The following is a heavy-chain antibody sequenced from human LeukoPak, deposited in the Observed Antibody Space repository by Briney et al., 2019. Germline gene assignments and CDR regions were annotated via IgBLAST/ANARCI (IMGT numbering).Heavy chain of an antibody. D-gene: IGHD3-10*01. V-gene: IGHV3-30*18. CDR1: GFTFSSYG. J-gene: IGHJ5*02. CDR2: ISYDGSNK. CDR3: AKDRANDGSGSYGWFDP. Sequence: GGSLRLSCAASGFTFSSYGMHWVRQAPGKGLEWVAVISYDGSNKYYADSVKGRFTISRDNSKNTLYLQMNSLRVEDTAVYYCAKDRANDGSGSYGWFDPWRQGTLVTVSP.